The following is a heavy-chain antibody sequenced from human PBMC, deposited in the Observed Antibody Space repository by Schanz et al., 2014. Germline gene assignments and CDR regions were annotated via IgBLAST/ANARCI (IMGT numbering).Heavy chain of an antibody. D-gene: IGHD1-26*01. Sequence: EVQLVESGGGLVKPGGSLRLSCAASGFTFSSYSLAWVRQAPGKGLEWVSFISTGRYFYYADSVKGRFTISRDNTKNSVFLQKSSLRVEDAGLYFCASGPVEGAPTPYYFDSWGPGTLVTVSS. CDR1: GFTFSSYS. CDR2: ISTGRYF. V-gene: IGHV3-21*02. CDR3: ASGPVEGAPTPYYFDS. J-gene: IGHJ4*02.